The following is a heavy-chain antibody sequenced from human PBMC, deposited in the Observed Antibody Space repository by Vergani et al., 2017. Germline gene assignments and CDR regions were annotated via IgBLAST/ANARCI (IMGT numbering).Heavy chain of an antibody. CDR2: IASDGSNQ. Sequence: VDLVESGGGLAQPGGSLRLSCEASGITFWKFGMHWVRQGPGKGLEWVAIIASDGSNQFYAGSVKGRFTISRDNSKNTLSLQMNSLRPEDTAVYYCARDGQRISLGQMGRGVWPGYGYMDVWGKGTTVTVSS. V-gene: IGHV3-30*03. CDR3: ARDGQRISLGQMGRGVWPGYGYMDV. J-gene: IGHJ6*03. D-gene: IGHD3-10*01. CDR1: GITFWKFG.